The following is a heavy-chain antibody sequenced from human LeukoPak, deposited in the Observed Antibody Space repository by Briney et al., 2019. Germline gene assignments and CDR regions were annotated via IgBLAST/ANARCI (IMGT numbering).Heavy chain of an antibody. J-gene: IGHJ2*01. CDR3: ARDRYPGITGTTWYFDL. CDR2: IGTAGDT. Sequence: GGSLRLSCAASGFTFSSYDMHWVRQATGKGLEWVSAIGTAGDTYYPGSVKGRFTISRENAKNSLYLQMNSLRAGDTAVYYCARDRYPGITGTTWYFDLWGRGTLVTVSS. CDR1: GFTFSSYD. V-gene: IGHV3-13*01. D-gene: IGHD1-7*01.